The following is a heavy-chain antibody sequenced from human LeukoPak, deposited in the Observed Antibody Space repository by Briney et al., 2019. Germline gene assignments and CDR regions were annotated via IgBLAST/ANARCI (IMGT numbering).Heavy chain of an antibody. CDR1: GFTFSSHA. J-gene: IGHJ4*02. D-gene: IGHD6-19*01. CDR2: ISGSGGST. Sequence: PGGSLRLSCAASGFTFSSHAMNWVRPAPGKGLEWVSAISGSGGSTYYADSVKGRFTISRDNSKNTLYLQMNSLRAEDTAVYYCAKVHSSGCFDYWGQGTLVTVSS. V-gene: IGHV3-23*01. CDR3: AKVHSSGCFDY.